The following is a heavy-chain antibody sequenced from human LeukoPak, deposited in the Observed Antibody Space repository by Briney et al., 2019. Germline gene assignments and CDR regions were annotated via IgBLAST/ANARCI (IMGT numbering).Heavy chain of an antibody. CDR3: AREAYYYED. Sequence: GGSLTLSCAASAFTFSSHSMNWVRQAPGKGREWVSYISSSSSTIYFAVSVKGRFTIPRENAKNSLYLQMTSQSAEDTAVYYCAREAYYYEDWGQGTLVTVSS. CDR1: AFTFSSHS. CDR2: ISSSSSTI. J-gene: IGHJ4*02. D-gene: IGHD3-22*01. V-gene: IGHV3-48*01.